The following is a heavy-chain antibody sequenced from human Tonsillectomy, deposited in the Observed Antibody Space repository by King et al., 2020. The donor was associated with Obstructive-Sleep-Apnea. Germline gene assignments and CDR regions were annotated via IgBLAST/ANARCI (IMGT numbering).Heavy chain of an antibody. CDR1: GGSFSDYY. CDR3: ARGSGAADVNWFDP. V-gene: IGHV4-34*01. CDR2: INHSGST. D-gene: IGHD6-13*01. Sequence: VQLQQWGAGLLKPSETLSLSCAVYGGSFSDYYWSWIRQPPGKGREWFGEINHSGSTNYNASLKSRVTISVDMSKNQFSLKLTSVTAADTAVYYCARGSGAADVNWFDPWGQGALVTVSS. J-gene: IGHJ5*02.